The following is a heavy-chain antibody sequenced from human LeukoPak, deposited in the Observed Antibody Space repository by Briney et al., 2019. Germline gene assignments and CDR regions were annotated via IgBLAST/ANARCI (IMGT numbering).Heavy chain of an antibody. CDR2: VYYSGST. CDR3: ARAPVNSNNWFDP. D-gene: IGHD2/OR15-2a*01. V-gene: IGHV4-61*08. J-gene: IGHJ5*02. CDR1: GGSISSGGYS. Sequence: TSETLSLTCAVSGGSISSGGYSWSWIRQPPGKGLEWIGYVYYSGSTNYNPSLKSRVTISVDTSKNQFSLKLSSVTAADTAVYYCARAPVNSNNWFDPWGQGTLVTVSS.